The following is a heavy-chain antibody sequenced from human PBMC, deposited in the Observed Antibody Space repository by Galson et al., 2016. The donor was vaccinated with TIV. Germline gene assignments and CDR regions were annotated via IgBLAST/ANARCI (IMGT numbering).Heavy chain of an antibody. D-gene: IGHD2-15*01. CDR3: VAAAFPNHHFDY. J-gene: IGHJ4*02. Sequence: SLRLSCATSGFSFNNAWMSWVRQAPGRGLEWIGRIKSKIDGGTIDYAAPVRGRFTISRDDSKTTLHMQLTGLKTEDTAVYYCVAAAFPNHHFDYWGQGALITVSS. CDR2: IKSKIDGGTI. CDR1: GFSFNNAW. V-gene: IGHV3-15*01.